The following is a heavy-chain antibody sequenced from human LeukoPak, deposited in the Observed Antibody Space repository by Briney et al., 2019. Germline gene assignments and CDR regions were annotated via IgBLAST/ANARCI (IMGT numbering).Heavy chain of an antibody. CDR3: ARRTRSQDFDY. D-gene: IGHD2-15*01. J-gene: IGHJ4*02. V-gene: IGHV3-43D*03. CDR2: ISWDGLTS. CDR1: GLKFDDYA. Sequence: GGSLRLSCAASGLKFDDYAMHWVRHRPGKGLEWVSLISWDGLTSYYTDSVKGRFTISRDNAKNSLFLQMNSLRAEDTAVYYCARRTRSQDFDYWGQGTLVTVSS.